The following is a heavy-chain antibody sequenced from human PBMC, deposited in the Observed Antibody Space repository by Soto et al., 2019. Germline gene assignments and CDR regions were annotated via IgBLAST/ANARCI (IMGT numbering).Heavy chain of an antibody. CDR1: GFTVSSNY. CDR2: IYGGGST. D-gene: IGHD2-2*01. J-gene: IGHJ6*03. CDR3: ARVRIVVVPAAIRRDYYYYMDV. Sequence: EVQLVESGGGLVQPGGSLRLSCAASGFTVSSNYMSWVRQAPGKGLEWVSVIYGGGSTYYADSVKGRFTISRDNSKNTLYLQMNSLRAEDTAVYYCARVRIVVVPAAIRRDYYYYMDVWGKGTTVTVSS. V-gene: IGHV3-66*01.